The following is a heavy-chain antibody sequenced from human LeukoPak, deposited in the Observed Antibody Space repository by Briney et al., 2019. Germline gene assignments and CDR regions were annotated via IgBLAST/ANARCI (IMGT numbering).Heavy chain of an antibody. CDR2: ISPSGGST. J-gene: IGHJ5*02. Sequence: GASVKVSCKASGYTFTSYYMHWVRQAPGQGLEWMGIISPSGGSTSYAQKFQGRVTITRNTSISTAYMELSSLRSEDTAVYYCARGAFKLRYFVKTGRFDPWGQGTLVTVSS. D-gene: IGHD3-9*01. CDR1: GYTFTSYY. V-gene: IGHV1-46*01. CDR3: ARGAFKLRYFVKTGRFDP.